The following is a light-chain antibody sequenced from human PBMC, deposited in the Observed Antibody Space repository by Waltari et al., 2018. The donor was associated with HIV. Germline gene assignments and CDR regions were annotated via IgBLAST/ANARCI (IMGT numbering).Light chain of an antibody. J-gene: IGKJ1*01. CDR3: QQYSSPPRT. Sequence: DIVVTQSPDPLAVFRGERGTINCKASHSLIHNSQYNTYLAWYQQKPGQPPKLLIYWASTRAAGVPDRFNGGGSGTDFSLTITSLQAEDVAVYYCQQYSSPPRTFGQGTKVEIK. CDR2: WAS. CDR1: HSLIHNSQYNTY. V-gene: IGKV4-1*01.